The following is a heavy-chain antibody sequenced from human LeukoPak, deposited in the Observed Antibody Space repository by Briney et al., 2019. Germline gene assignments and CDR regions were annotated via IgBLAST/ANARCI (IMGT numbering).Heavy chain of an antibody. J-gene: IGHJ3*02. CDR2: VTSGGGTM. CDR3: ARTRSGNYGAFDI. D-gene: IGHD1-26*01. CDR1: GFTFSSYA. Sequence: GGSLRLSCAASGFTFSSYAMSRVRQAPGKGLEWVSYVTSGGGTMYYADSVKGRFTISRDNAKNSLYLQMNSLRAEDTAVYYCARTRSGNYGAFDIWGQGTMVTVSS. V-gene: IGHV3-48*04.